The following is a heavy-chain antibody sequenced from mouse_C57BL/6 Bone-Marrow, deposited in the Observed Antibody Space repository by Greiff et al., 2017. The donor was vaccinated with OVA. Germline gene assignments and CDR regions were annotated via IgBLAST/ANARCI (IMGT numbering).Heavy chain of an antibody. CDR2: IHPNSGST. V-gene: IGHV1-64*01. D-gene: IGHD1-1*01. CDR1: GYTFTSYW. CDR3: ARLRLLLPFDV. Sequence: VKLMEPGAELVKPGASVKLSCKASGYTFTSYWMHWVKQRPGQGLEWIGMIHPNSGSTNYNEKFKSKATLTVDKSSSTAYMQLSSLTSEDSAVYYCARLRLLLPFDVWGTGTTVTVSS. J-gene: IGHJ1*03.